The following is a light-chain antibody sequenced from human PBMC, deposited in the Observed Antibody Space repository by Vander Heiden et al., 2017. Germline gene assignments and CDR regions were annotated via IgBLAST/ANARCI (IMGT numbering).Light chain of an antibody. J-gene: IGLJ2*01. V-gene: IGLV3-21*02. CDR3: QVWDSSSDHPKVV. CDR2: NDS. Sequence: SYVLTQPPSVSVAPGQTARTTCGGNNIGSKSVHWYQQKPGQAPVLVVYNDSDRPSGLPERFSGSNSGNTATLTISRVEAGDEADYYCQVWDSSSDHPKVVFGGGTKLTVL. CDR1: NIGSKS.